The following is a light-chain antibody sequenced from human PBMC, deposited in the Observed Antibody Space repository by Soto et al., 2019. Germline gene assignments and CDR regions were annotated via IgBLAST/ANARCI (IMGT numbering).Light chain of an antibody. CDR3: QSSDTILRGYV. Sequence: VLAQPASVSAAPGQKVTISCSGSSSNIGAGYDVHWYQQLPGTAPKRLIDGNSNRPSGVPDRFSVSKSATTAIHALSRLHAVEDADYSPQSSDTILRGYVFGTRTKV. CDR2: GNS. CDR1: SSNIGAGYD. V-gene: IGLV1-40*01. J-gene: IGLJ1*01.